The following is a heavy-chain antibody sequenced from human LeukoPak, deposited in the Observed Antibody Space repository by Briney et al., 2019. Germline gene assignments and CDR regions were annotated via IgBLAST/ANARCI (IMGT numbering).Heavy chain of an antibody. CDR3: ARAQKRGLFVVVPAVLDY. Sequence: ASVKVSCKASGYTFTSYGISWVRQAPGQGLEWMGWISAYNGNTNYAQKLQGRVTMTTDTSTSTAYMELRSLRSDDTAVYYCARAQKRGLFVVVPAVLDYWGQGTLVTVSS. CDR1: GYTFTSYG. J-gene: IGHJ4*02. CDR2: ISAYNGNT. D-gene: IGHD2-2*01. V-gene: IGHV1-18*01.